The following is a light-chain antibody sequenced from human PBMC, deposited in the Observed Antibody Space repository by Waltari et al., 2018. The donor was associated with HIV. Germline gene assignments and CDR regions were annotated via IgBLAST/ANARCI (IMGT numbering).Light chain of an antibody. J-gene: IGLJ2*01. Sequence: QSALTQPRSVSGSPGQSVTISCTGTSSDVGGYNYVSWYQQHPGKAPKLMIYDVSKRPSGVPDRFSGSKSGNTASLTISGLQAEDEADYHCCSYAGSYTFVFGGGTKLTVL. CDR1: SSDVGGYNY. V-gene: IGLV2-11*01. CDR2: DVS. CDR3: CSYAGSYTFV.